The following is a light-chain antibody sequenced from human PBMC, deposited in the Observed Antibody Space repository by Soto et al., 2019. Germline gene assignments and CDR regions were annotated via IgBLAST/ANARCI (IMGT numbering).Light chain of an antibody. CDR3: QQYNNWPRT. CDR1: QSVSST. CDR2: GAS. J-gene: IGKJ1*01. Sequence: IVMTQSPGTLSVSPGERATLSCRASQSVSSTLAWYQQQPGQAPRLLIYGASTRATGIPARFSGSRSGTEFTLTISSLQSEDFAGYYWQQYNNWPRTFGQGTKVEIK. V-gene: IGKV3-15*01.